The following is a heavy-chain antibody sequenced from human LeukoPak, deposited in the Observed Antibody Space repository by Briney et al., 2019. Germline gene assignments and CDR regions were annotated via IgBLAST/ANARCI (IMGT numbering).Heavy chain of an antibody. Sequence: GGSLRLSCAASGFTFSRYWMHWVRQAPGKGLVWVSNINSDGSKRNHADSVKGRFTISRDNAKNTLYLQMNSLRAEDTAVYYYVRDDGSYSLDYWGQGTLVTVSS. V-gene: IGHV3-74*01. CDR2: INSDGSKR. CDR3: VRDDGSYSLDY. D-gene: IGHD1-26*01. J-gene: IGHJ4*02. CDR1: GFTFSRYW.